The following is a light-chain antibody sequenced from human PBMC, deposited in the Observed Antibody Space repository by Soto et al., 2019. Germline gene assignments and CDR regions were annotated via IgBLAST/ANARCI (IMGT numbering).Light chain of an antibody. V-gene: IGLV1-40*01. CDR3: SSYAGSSNV. J-gene: IGLJ1*01. CDR2: GNT. Sequence: QSVLTQPPSVSGAPGQRVTISCTGSSSNIGAGYDVHWYQQRPGTAPKLLIFGNTNRPSGVPDRFSGSKSGNTASLTVSGLQAEDEADYYCSSYAGSSNVFGTGTKLTVL. CDR1: SSNIGAGYD.